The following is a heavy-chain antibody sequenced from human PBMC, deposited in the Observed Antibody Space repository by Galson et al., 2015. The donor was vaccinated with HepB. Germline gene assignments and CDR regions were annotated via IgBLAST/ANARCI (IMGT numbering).Heavy chain of an antibody. CDR3: AREGPYSGSYYEYYGMDV. J-gene: IGHJ6*02. CDR2: IIPILGIA. Sequence: SVKVSCKASGGTFSSYAISWVRQAPGQGLEWMGRIIPILGIANYAQKFQGRVTITADKSTSTAYMELSSLRSEDTAVYYCAREGPYSGSYYEYYGMDVWGQGTTVTVSS. V-gene: IGHV1-69*04. CDR1: GGTFSSYA. D-gene: IGHD1-26*01.